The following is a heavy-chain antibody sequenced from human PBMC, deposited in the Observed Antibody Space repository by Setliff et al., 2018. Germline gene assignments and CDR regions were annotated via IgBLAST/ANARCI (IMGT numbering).Heavy chain of an antibody. CDR3: ARGVTSGGYWGQSYHYLDV. D-gene: IGHD3-22*01. CDR1: GGSVSSDSHY. V-gene: IGHV4-61*09. CDR2: MYASGTA. J-gene: IGHJ6*03. Sequence: PSETLSLTCAVPGGSVSSDSHYWGWIRQPAVKGLEWIGHMYASGTAKYNPSLKTRVTISLDTSKNQFSLKLNSVTAADTAVYYCARGVTSGGYWGQSYHYLDVWGKGTTVTVSS.